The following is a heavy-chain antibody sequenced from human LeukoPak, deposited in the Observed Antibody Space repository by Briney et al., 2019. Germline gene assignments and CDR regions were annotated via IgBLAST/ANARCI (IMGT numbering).Heavy chain of an antibody. CDR1: GGSFSGYY. V-gene: IGHV4-34*01. J-gene: IGHJ4*02. D-gene: IGHD6-13*01. Sequence: PETLSLTCAVYGGSFSGYYWSWIRQPPGKGLEWIGEINHSGSTNYNPSLKSRVTISVDTSKNQFSLKLSSVTAADTAVYYCARASKLYSSSCYLVYWGQGTLVTVSS. CDR3: ARASKLYSSSCYLVY. CDR2: INHSGST.